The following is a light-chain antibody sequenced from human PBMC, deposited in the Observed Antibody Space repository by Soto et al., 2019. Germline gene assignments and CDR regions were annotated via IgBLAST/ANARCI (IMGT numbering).Light chain of an antibody. CDR3: SSYAGSHVV. CDR2: EVS. J-gene: IGLJ2*01. V-gene: IGLV2-8*01. CDR1: SSDVGGYKF. Sequence: QSVLTQPPSASGSPGQSVTISCTGTSSDVGGYKFVSWYQQHPGKAPKLLIYEVSKRPSGVPDRFSGSKSGNTASLTVSGLQADDEADYYCSSYAGSHVVFGGGTKLTVL.